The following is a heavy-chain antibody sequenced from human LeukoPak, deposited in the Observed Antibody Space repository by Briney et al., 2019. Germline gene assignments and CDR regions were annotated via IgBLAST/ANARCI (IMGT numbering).Heavy chain of an antibody. V-gene: IGHV3-30*18. D-gene: IGHD3-10*01. CDR1: GFTFSSYG. CDR3: AKDSEALLWFGELPPLDY. J-gene: IGHJ4*02. Sequence: RRSLRLSCAASGFTFSSYGMHWVRQAPGKGLEWVAVISYDGSNKYYADSVKGRFTISRDNSKNTLYLQMNSLRAEDTAVYYCAKDSEALLWFGELPPLDYWGQGTLVTVSS. CDR2: ISYDGSNK.